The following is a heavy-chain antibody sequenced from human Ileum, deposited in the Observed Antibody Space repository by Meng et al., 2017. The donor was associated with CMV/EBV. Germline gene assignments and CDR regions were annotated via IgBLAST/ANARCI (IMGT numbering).Heavy chain of an antibody. V-gene: IGHV4-4*07. Sequence: QVRLQETGPGPVKPVETLAPTCTLSGTSMTGYYWSWIRQSAAKGLEWIGRINTSGSNNYNPSLLCRVSMSIDTSKNQFSLKLRSVTAADTAVYYCAREGSAVHWGQGTLVTVSS. D-gene: IGHD6-13*01. CDR1: GTSMTGYY. CDR3: AREGSAVH. CDR2: INTSGSN. J-gene: IGHJ4*02.